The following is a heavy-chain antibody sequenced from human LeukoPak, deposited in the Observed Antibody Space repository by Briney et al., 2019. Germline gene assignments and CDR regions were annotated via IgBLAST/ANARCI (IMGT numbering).Heavy chain of an antibody. V-gene: IGHV1-3*01. CDR1: GCTFTSYA. CDR3: ARGRIVPAALDY. J-gene: IGHJ4*02. CDR2: INDGSGNT. Sequence: SVKVSCKASGCTFTSYAMHWVRQARGQGLEWMGWINDGSGNTKYSQRFQGRVTITRDTSASTAYMELSSLRSEDTAVYYCARGRIVPAALDYWGQGTLVTVSS. D-gene: IGHD2-2*01.